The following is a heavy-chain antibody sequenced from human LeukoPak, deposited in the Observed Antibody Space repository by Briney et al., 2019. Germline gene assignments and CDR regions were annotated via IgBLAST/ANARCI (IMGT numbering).Heavy chain of an antibody. J-gene: IGHJ5*02. CDR1: GGSISSYY. CDR3: ARHDLPGGDWFDP. CDR2: IYYSGST. Sequence: SETLSLTCTVSGGSISSYYWSWIRQPPGKGLEWIGYIYYSGSTNYNPSLKSRVTISVDTSKNQFSLKLSSVTAADTAVYYCARHDLPGGDWFDPWGQGTLVTVSS. D-gene: IGHD3-10*01. V-gene: IGHV4-59*08.